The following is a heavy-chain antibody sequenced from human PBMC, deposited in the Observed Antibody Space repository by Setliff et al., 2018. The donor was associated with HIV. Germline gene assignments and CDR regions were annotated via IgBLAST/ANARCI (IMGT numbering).Heavy chain of an antibody. CDR2: IYYSGST. J-gene: IGHJ3*02. D-gene: IGHD3-22*01. V-gene: IGHV4-59*11. CDR3: ARGDYDSSGYYNVDAFDI. Sequence: SETLSLTCTVSGGSISSHYWSWIRQPPGKGLEWIGSIYYSGSTNYNPSLTSRVTISVDASKSQFSLKLSSVTAADTAVYYCARGDYDSSGYYNVDAFDIWGQGTMVTVSS. CDR1: GGSISSHY.